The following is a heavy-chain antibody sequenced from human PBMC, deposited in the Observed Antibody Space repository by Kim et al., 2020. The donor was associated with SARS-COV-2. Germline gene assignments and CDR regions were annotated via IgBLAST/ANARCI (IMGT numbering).Heavy chain of an antibody. Sequence: GGSLRLSCAASGFTFSNYAMHWVRQAPGKGLEWMAVISYDGFKKYNADSAKGRFTISRDNSKNTLYLQMNSLRAEDTAVYYCARDRNYCDISGYSPHYWGQGTLVTVSS. CDR1: GFTFSNYA. D-gene: IGHD3-22*01. V-gene: IGHV3-30*04. CDR2: ISYDGFKK. J-gene: IGHJ4*02. CDR3: ARDRNYCDISGYSPHY.